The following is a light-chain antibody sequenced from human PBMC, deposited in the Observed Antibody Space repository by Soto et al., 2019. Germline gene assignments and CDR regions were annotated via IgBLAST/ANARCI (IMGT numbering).Light chain of an antibody. Sequence: LTQPRSVSGSPGQSVTISCTGTTSNFVGDKYVAWYQQHPGKAPRLMIYDVSKRPSGVPDRFSGSKSGNTASLTISGLQAEDEADYYCRPYVGTYLYLLGTGPKATVL. CDR1: TSNFVGDKY. CDR2: DVS. CDR3: RPYVGTYLYL. J-gene: IGLJ1*01. V-gene: IGLV2-11*01.